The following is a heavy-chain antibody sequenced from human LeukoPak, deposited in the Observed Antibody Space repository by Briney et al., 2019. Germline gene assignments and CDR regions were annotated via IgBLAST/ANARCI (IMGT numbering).Heavy chain of an antibody. CDR3: ELAVAGTDAFDI. J-gene: IGHJ3*02. V-gene: IGHV3-73*01. Sequence: QTGGSLRLSCAASGFTFSGSAMHWVRQASGEGLEWVGRIRSKANSYATAYAASVKGRFTISRDDSKNTAYLQMNSLKTEDTAVYYCELAVAGTDAFDIWGQGTMVTVSS. CDR2: IRSKANSYAT. D-gene: IGHD6-19*01. CDR1: GFTFSGSA.